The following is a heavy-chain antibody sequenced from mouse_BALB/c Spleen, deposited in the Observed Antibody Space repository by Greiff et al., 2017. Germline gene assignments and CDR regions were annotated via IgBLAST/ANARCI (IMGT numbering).Heavy chain of an antibody. D-gene: IGHD1-2*01. CDR3: VSLPRGYAMDY. Sequence: EVQLKESGPGLVKPSQSLSLTCTVTGYSITSDYAWNWIRQFPGNKLEWMGYISYSGSTSYNPSLKSRISITRDTSKNQFFLQLNSVTTEDTATYYCVSLPRGYAMDYWGQGTSVTVSS. CDR2: ISYSGST. CDR1: GYSITSDYA. J-gene: IGHJ4*01. V-gene: IGHV3-2*02.